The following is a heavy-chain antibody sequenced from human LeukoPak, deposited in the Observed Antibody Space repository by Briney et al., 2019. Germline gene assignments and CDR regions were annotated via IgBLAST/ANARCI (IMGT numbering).Heavy chain of an antibody. CDR2: ISGNGGST. CDR1: GFTFSSYV. Sequence: PGGSLRLSCAASGFTFSSYVMSWVRQAPGKGLEWVSTISGNGGSTYYADSVKGRFTISRDNSKNTLYVQMNSLRAEDTAVYYCARGALYYMDVWGKGTTVTISS. V-gene: IGHV3-23*01. J-gene: IGHJ6*03. CDR3: ARGALYYMDV.